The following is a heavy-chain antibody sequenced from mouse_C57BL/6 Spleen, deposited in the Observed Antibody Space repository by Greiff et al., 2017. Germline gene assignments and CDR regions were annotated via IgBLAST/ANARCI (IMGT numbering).Heavy chain of an antibody. CDR3: TGVLLRAWFAY. V-gene: IGHV6-3*01. J-gene: IGHJ3*01. Sequence: EVKLVASGGGLVQPGGSMKLSCVASGFTFSNYWMNWVRQSPEKGLEWVAQIRLQSDNYATPSAESVKGWFTISSDDSKSSVYLQMNNLRAEDTGIYYCTGVLLRAWFAYGGQGTLVTVSA. D-gene: IGHD1-1*01. CDR1: GFTFSNYW. CDR2: IRLQSDNYAT.